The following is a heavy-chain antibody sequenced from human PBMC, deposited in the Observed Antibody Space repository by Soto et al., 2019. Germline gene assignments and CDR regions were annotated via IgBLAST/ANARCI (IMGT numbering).Heavy chain of an antibody. J-gene: IGHJ6*02. D-gene: IGHD3-10*01. CDR1: GYSFTSYW. CDR3: ASPNRSGNGMDV. CDR2: IDPSDSYT. Sequence: ESLKISCKGSGYSFTSYWISWVRQKPGKGLEWMGRIDPSDSYTNYSPSFQGHVTISADKSISTAYLQWSSLKASDTAMYYCASPNRSGNGMDVWGQGTTVTVSS. V-gene: IGHV5-10-1*01.